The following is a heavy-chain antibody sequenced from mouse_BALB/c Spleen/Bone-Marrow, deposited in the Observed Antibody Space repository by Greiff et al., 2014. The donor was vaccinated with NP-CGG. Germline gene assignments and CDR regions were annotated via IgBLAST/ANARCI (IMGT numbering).Heavy chain of an antibody. V-gene: IGHV1-26*01. D-gene: IGHD3-3*01. J-gene: IGHJ3*01. CDR1: GYTFTEYT. CDR3: ARGRFAY. CDR2: INPNNGGT. Sequence: SGPELVKPGASVKISCKTSGYTFTEYTMHWVKQSHGKSLEWMGGINPNNGGTSYNQKFKGKATLTVDKSSSTAYMELRSLTSEDSAVYYCARGRFAYWGQGTLVTVSA.